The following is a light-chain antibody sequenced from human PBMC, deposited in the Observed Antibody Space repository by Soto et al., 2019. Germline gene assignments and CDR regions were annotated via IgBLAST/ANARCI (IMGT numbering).Light chain of an antibody. J-gene: IGKJ1*01. CDR2: DAS. Sequence: DIQMTQSPSTLPASVGDRVTITCRASQSVNTWLAWFKQNPGKAPKILSYDASSLESGVPSRFRGSGSGTEFTLTISSLKPDDFATYYCQQYNSYSRTFGQGTKVDIK. V-gene: IGKV1-5*01. CDR1: QSVNTW. CDR3: QQYNSYSRT.